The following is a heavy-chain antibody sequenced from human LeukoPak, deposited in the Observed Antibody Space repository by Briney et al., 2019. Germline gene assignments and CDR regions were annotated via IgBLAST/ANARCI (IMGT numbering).Heavy chain of an antibody. CDR2: ISYDGSNK. J-gene: IGHJ4*02. CDR1: GFTFSSYG. V-gene: IGHV3-30*18. CDR3: AKGPQDYYFDY. Sequence: GGSLRLSCAASGFTFSSYGMHWVRQAPGKGLEWVAVISYDGSNKYYADSVKGRFTISRDNSKNTLYLQMNSLRAEDTAVYYCAKGPQDYYFDYWGQGTLVTVSS.